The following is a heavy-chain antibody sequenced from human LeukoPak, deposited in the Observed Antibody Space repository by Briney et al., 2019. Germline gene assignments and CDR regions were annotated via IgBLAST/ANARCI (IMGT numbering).Heavy chain of an antibody. D-gene: IGHD4-11*01. Sequence: SETLTLTCAISGDPIPSYYWSWIRQSPGQGLEGIGYLFYSGSTNYNPSLKSRITMSTDTSKNQFSLNVRSVTAADTAVYYCARGAYSNYLSVDYWGHGILVTVSS. J-gene: IGHJ4*01. CDR3: ARGAYSNYLSVDY. V-gene: IGHV4-59*01. CDR2: LFYSGST. CDR1: GDPIPSYY.